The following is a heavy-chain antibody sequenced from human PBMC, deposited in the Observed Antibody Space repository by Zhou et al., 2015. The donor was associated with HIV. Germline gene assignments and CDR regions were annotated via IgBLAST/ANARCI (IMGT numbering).Heavy chain of an antibody. Sequence: QVQVVQSGPEVKKPGASVRVSCWTSGYTFTQYDINWVRQTPGGGFEWMGRINPDSACTHFAQKFQGRVTMARNISASTVYMYLNNLTSEDTAVYYCSRGTSCEAGSCYVWLDPWGQGTLVTVSS. V-gene: IGHV1-8*01. D-gene: IGHD2-2*01. CDR2: INPDSACT. J-gene: IGHJ5*02. CDR3: SRGTSCEAGSCYVWLDP. CDR1: GYTFTQYD.